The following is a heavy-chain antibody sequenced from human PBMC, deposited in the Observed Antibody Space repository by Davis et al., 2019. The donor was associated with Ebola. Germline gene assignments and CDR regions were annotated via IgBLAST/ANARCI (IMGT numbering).Heavy chain of an antibody. D-gene: IGHD2-15*01. CDR1: GFTFSSYA. CDR3: AKALGYCSGGSCYSTGYFDY. CDR2: ISYDGNNK. J-gene: IGHJ4*02. Sequence: GGSLRLSCAASGFTFSSYAMHWVRQAPGKGLEWVAVISYDGNNKYYADSVKGRFTISRDNSKNTLYLQMNSLRAEDTAVYYCAKALGYCSGGSCYSTGYFDYWGQGTLVTVSS. V-gene: IGHV3-30-3*01.